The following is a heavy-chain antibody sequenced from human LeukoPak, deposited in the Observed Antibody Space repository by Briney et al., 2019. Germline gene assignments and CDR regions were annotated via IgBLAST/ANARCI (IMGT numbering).Heavy chain of an antibody. J-gene: IGHJ5*02. CDR3: ARQLGPRPNNWFDP. Sequence: ASVKVSCKASGYTFTNHGINWVRQAPGQGLEWMGWICTYNGNTNYAQKLQGRVTLTTDTSTSTTYMELNILTSDDTAVYYCARQLGPRPNNWFDPWGQGTPVTVSS. V-gene: IGHV1-18*01. D-gene: IGHD6-6*01. CDR2: ICTYNGNT. CDR1: GYTFTNHG.